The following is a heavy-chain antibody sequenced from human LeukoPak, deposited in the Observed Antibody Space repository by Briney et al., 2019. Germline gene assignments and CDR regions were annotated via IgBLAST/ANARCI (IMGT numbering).Heavy chain of an antibody. D-gene: IGHD4-11*01. Sequence: SQTLSLTCTVSGGSISSGDYYWSWIRQPPGKGLEWIGYIYYSGSTYYNPSLKSRVTISVDTSKNQFSLKLSSVTAADTAVYYCASRWYSNYFPFDYWGQGTLVTVSS. CDR1: GGSISSGDYY. CDR2: IYYSGST. V-gene: IGHV4-30-4*08. J-gene: IGHJ4*02. CDR3: ASRWYSNYFPFDY.